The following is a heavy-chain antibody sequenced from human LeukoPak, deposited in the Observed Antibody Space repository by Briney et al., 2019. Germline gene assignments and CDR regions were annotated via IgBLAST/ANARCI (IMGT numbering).Heavy chain of an antibody. CDR1: GGSISSSSYY. CDR2: IYYSGST. J-gene: IGHJ2*01. CDR3: AKTVAGYWYFDL. V-gene: IGHV4-61*05. D-gene: IGHD6-19*01. Sequence: SETLSLTCTVSGGSISSSSYYWSWIRQPPGKALEWIGYIYYSGSTNYNPSLKSRVTISVDPSKNQFSLKLNSVTAADTAVYYCAKTVAGYWYFDLWGRGTLVTVSS.